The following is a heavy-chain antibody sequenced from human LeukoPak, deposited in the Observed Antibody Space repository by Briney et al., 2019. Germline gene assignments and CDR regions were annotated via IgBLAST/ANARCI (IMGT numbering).Heavy chain of an antibody. Sequence: PGGSLRLSCAASGFTFSNYAVTWVRQAPGEGLEWVSSISGSGGYTYYADSVKGRFTISRDNSKNTLYLQMSSLRAEDTAVYYCAKRKVATTKPEYFQHWGQGTLVTVSS. CDR3: AKRKVATTKPEYFQH. D-gene: IGHD5-24*01. CDR2: ISGSGGYT. CDR1: GFTFSNYA. V-gene: IGHV3-23*01. J-gene: IGHJ1*01.